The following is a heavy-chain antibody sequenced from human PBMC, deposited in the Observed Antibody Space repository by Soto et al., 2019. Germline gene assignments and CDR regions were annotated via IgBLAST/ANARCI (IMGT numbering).Heavy chain of an antibody. J-gene: IGHJ3*02. Sequence: GGSLRLSCAASGFTFSSYGMHWVRQAPGKGLEWVAVIWYDGSNKYYADSVKGRFTISRDNSKNTLYLQMNSLRAEDTAVYYCARMTTTAAGTYGAFDIWGQGTMVTVSS. CDR2: IWYDGSNK. CDR3: ARMTTTAAGTYGAFDI. D-gene: IGHD6-13*01. CDR1: GFTFSSYG. V-gene: IGHV3-33*01.